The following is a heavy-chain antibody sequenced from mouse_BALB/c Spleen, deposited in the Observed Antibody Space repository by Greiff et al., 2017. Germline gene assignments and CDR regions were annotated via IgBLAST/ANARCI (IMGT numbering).Heavy chain of an antibody. CDR1: GYTFTDYN. V-gene: IGHV1-18*01. D-gene: IGHD2-4*01. Sequence: LVKPGASVKIPCKASGYTFTDYNMDWVKQSHGKSLEWIGDINPNNGGTIYNQKFKGKATLTVDKSSSTAYMELRSLTSEDTAVYYCARQGWITNAMDYWGQGTSVTVSS. CDR3: ARQGWITNAMDY. J-gene: IGHJ4*01. CDR2: INPNNGGT.